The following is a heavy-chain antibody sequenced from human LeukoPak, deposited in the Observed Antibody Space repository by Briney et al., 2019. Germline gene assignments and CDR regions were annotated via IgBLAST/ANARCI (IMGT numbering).Heavy chain of an antibody. J-gene: IGHJ4*02. V-gene: IGHV1-69*05. CDR2: IIPIFGTA. CDR1: GGTFSSYA. D-gene: IGHD6-6*01. Sequence: EASVKVSCKASGGTFSSYAISWVRQAPGQGLEWMGGIIPIFGTANYAQKFQGRVTITTDESTSTAYMELRSLRSDDTAVYYYAREGGSSGVFDYWGQGTLVTVSS. CDR3: AREGGSSGVFDY.